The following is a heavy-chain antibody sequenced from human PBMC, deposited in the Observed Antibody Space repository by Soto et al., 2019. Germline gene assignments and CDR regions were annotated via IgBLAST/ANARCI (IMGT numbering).Heavy chain of an antibody. V-gene: IGHV4-39*01. D-gene: IGHD2-2*01. CDR3: SRHVICSSTSCYWGGGYYYYGMDV. Sequence: SDTLSLTCTVSGVSISSSSYYWGWIRQPPGKGLEWIRSIYYRGSTYYNQSLKNQVTISVDTSKKQLSLKLSSVTAADTAVYFCSRHVICSSTSCYWGGGYYYYGMDVWGQGTTVT. CDR1: GVSISSSSYY. CDR2: IYYRGST. J-gene: IGHJ6*02.